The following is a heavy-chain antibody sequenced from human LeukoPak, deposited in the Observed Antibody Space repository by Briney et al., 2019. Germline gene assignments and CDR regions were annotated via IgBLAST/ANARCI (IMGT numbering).Heavy chain of an antibody. CDR3: ASGLELDY. V-gene: IGHV3-7*03. Sequence: GGSLRLSCAASGFTFRSYWMRWVRQAPGKGLEWVANIKQDGSEKNYVDSVKGRFTISRDNAENSLYLQMNSLRAEDTAVYYCASGLELDYWGQGTLVTVSS. CDR1: GFTFRSYW. J-gene: IGHJ4*02. CDR2: IKQDGSEK.